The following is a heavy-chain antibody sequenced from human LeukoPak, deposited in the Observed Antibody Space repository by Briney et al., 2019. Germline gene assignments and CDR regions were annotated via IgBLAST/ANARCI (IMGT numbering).Heavy chain of an antibody. Sequence: SQTLSLTCAISGDSVSRKSAGWNWIRQSPSRGLEWLGRVYYRSTWYSDFLTSRITISPDTYENQFSLHLDSVTPEDTAVYYCARGGLGRGSIDSLIAFDFWGQGTVVTVSS. V-gene: IGHV6-1*01. J-gene: IGHJ3*01. CDR2: VYYRSTWYS. D-gene: IGHD3-10*01. CDR3: ARGGLGRGSIDSLIAFDF. CDR1: GDSVSRKSAG.